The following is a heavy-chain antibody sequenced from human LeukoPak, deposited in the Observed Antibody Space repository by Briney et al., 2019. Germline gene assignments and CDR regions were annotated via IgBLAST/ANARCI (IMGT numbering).Heavy chain of an antibody. J-gene: IGHJ4*02. D-gene: IGHD1-1*01. V-gene: IGHV3-15*01. CDR3: TTETGTSIYFDY. Sequence: GGSLRLSCAASGFTFSNAWVSWVRQAPGKGLEWVGRIKSKTDGGTTDYAAPVKGRFTISRDDSKNTLYLQMNSLKTEDTAVYYCTTETGTSIYFDYWGQGTLVTVSS. CDR2: IKSKTDGGTT. CDR1: GFTFSNAW.